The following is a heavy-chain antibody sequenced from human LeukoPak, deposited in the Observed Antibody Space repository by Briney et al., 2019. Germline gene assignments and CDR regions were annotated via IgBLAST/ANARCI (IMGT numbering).Heavy chain of an antibody. CDR1: GGTFSSYA. Sequence: SVKVSCKASGGTFSSYAISWVRQAPGQGLEWMGGIIPIFGTANYAQKFQGRVTITADESTSTAYMELSSLRSEDTAVYYCARDSGSYYGRNDAFDIWGHGTMVTVSS. CDR2: IIPIFGTA. V-gene: IGHV1-69*13. J-gene: IGHJ3*02. CDR3: ARDSGSYYGRNDAFDI. D-gene: IGHD1-26*01.